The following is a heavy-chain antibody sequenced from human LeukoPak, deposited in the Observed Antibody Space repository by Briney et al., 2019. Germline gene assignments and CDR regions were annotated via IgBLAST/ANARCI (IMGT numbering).Heavy chain of an antibody. Sequence: PGRSLRLSCAASGFTFSSYAMHWVRQAPGKGLEWVAVISYDGSNKYYADSVKGRFTISRDNSKNTLYLQMNSLRAEDTAVYYCAREEVATHWFDPWGQGTLVTVSS. J-gene: IGHJ5*02. CDR2: ISYDGSNK. CDR3: AREEVATHWFDP. D-gene: IGHD5-12*01. V-gene: IGHV3-30*04. CDR1: GFTFSSYA.